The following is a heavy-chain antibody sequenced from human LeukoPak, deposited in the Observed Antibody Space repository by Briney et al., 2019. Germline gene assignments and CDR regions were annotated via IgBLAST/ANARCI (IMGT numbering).Heavy chain of an antibody. CDR2: ISGYNGNT. D-gene: IGHD6-13*01. CDR3: ARDHRSSSWSSYNWFDP. V-gene: IGHV1-18*01. Sequence: GGSLRLSCAASGFTFSSYAISWVRQAPGQGLEWMGWISGYNGNTNYAQMLQGRITMTIDTSTSTAYMELRSLKSDDTAVYYCARDHRSSSWSSYNWFDPWGQGTLVTVSS. CDR1: GFTFSSYA. J-gene: IGHJ5*02.